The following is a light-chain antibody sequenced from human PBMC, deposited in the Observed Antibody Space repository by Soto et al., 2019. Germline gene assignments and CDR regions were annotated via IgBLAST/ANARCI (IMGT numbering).Light chain of an antibody. CDR2: AAS. V-gene: IGKV1-27*01. CDR3: QNLDSAAFT. J-gene: IGKJ3*01. CDR1: QDISNY. Sequence: DIQMTQSPSSLSASVGDRVTITCRASQDISNYLAWYQQRPGKVPKLLIYAASTLQSGVPSRFSGGGSGTDFTLTISSLLPEDAATYYCQNLDSAAFTFGPGTKVDIK.